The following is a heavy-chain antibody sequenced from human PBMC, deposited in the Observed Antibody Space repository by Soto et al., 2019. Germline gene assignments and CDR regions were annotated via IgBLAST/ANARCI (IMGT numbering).Heavy chain of an antibody. CDR2: VTFSGNTV. Sequence: GGSLRLSCAASGFTFSDSYMSWIRQAPGKGLEWISYVTFSGNTVYYADSLKGRFTISRDNAKNSLYLQMNRLRAEDTAVYYCARVSWREKYGMDVWGQGTTVTVSS. J-gene: IGHJ6*02. V-gene: IGHV3-11*01. CDR3: ARVSWREKYGMDV. CDR1: GFTFSDSY.